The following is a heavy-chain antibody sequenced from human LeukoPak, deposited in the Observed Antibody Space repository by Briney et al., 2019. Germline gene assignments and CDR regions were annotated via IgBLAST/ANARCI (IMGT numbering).Heavy chain of an antibody. Sequence: PGGSLRLSCAASGFTFSSYEMNWVRQAPGKGLEWVSYISSSGSTIYYADPVKGRFTISRDNAKNSLYLQMNSLRAEDTAVYYCARDGPIAAAAIPFDYWGQGTLVTVSS. V-gene: IGHV3-48*03. CDR1: GFTFSSYE. D-gene: IGHD6-13*01. J-gene: IGHJ4*02. CDR2: ISSSGSTI. CDR3: ARDGPIAAAAIPFDY.